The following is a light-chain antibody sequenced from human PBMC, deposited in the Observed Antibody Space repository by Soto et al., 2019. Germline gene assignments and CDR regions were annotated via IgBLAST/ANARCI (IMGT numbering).Light chain of an antibody. J-gene: IGKJ5*01. CDR3: QQSYSTLIT. CDR2: WAS. V-gene: IGKV4-1*01. CDR1: QGVFYSCYNKSY. Sequence: DIALTQSPDSLTLSLAERAPIHCKSSQGVFYSCYNKSYIAWYQVKPGRPPKKLFYWASTREPGAPDRVSGRVSGTDFTLTISSLHAEDVSVDYCQQSYSTLITFDQGTRLEI.